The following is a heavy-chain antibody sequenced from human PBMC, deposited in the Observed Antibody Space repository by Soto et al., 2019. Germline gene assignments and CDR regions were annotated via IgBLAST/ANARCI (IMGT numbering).Heavy chain of an antibody. V-gene: IGHV3-33*01. Sequence: GGSLTLSCAASGFTFSSYGMHWVRQAPGKGLEWVAVIWYDGSNKYYADSVKGRFTISRDNSKNTLYLQMNSLRAEDTAVYYCARDVIRGWGYYYGSSGYHSYGMDVWGQGTTVTVSS. CDR1: GFTFSSYG. D-gene: IGHD3-22*01. CDR2: IWYDGSNK. J-gene: IGHJ6*02. CDR3: ARDVIRGWGYYYGSSGYHSYGMDV.